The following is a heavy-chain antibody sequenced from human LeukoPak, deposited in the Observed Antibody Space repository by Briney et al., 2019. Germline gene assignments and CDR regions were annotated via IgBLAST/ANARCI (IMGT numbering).Heavy chain of an antibody. Sequence: SETLSLTCTVSGGSISSYYWSWIRQPPGKGLEWVGYIYYSGSTNYNPSLKSRVTISVDTSKNRFSLKLSSVTAADTAVYYCANSIISWEVATDWGQGTLVTVSS. D-gene: IGHD4-23*01. CDR1: GGSISSYY. CDR2: IYYSGST. V-gene: IGHV4-59*01. CDR3: ANSIISWEVATD. J-gene: IGHJ4*02.